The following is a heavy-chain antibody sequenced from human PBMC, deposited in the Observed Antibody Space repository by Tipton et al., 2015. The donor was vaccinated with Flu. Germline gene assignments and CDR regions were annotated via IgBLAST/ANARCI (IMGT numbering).Heavy chain of an antibody. CDR1: GGSIGSFY. J-gene: IGHJ5*02. D-gene: IGHD4-11*01. CDR2: IYNNQYT. V-gene: IGHV4-4*09. Sequence: TLSLTCTVSGGSIGSFYWNWIRQPPGKGLEWIGYIYNNQYTKYNPSLESRVTISVDTSKRQFSLQLRSVTAADTAVYYCARRDYSNYVSDPKSWFDPWGQGTLVTVSS. CDR3: ARRDYSNYVSDPKSWFDP.